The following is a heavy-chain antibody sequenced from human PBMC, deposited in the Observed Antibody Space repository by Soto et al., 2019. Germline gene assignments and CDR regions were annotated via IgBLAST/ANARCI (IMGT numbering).Heavy chain of an antibody. J-gene: IGHJ5*02. CDR1: GFTFTSYW. CDR2: INSDGTTT. CDR3: ARVATGSDNWFDP. D-gene: IGHD1-1*01. Sequence: EVQLVESGGGLVQPGGSLRLSCAASGFTFTSYWMHWVRQAPGMGLMWVSRINSDGTTTTYADSVKGRFTISRDNAKNTLYLQMNSLRAEDTAVYYCARVATGSDNWFDPWGAGTLVTVSS. V-gene: IGHV3-74*01.